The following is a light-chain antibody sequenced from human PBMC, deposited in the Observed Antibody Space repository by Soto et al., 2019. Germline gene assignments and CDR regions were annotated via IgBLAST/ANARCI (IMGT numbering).Light chain of an antibody. CDR3: SSFTSSTTYV. CDR2: NVN. V-gene: IGLV2-14*01. J-gene: IGLJ1*01. CDR1: SSDVGNYNY. Sequence: QSALTQSASVSGSPGQSITISCTGTSSDVGNYNYVSWYQQHPGEVPKLIIFNVNNRPSGVSNRFSGSKSGNTASLTISGLQAEYEADYYCSSFTSSTTYVFVTGTKLTVL.